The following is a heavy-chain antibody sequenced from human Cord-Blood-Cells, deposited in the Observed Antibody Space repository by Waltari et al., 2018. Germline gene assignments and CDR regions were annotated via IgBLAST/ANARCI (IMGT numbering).Heavy chain of an antibody. CDR3: AREPCSSTSCENWYFDL. Sequence: QVQLVQSGAEGKKPGSSVKVSCKASGGTFSSYAISWVRQAPGQGLEWMGRIIPILGIANYAQKFQGRVTITADKSTSTAYMELSSLRSEDTAVYYCAREPCSSTSCENWYFDLWGRGTLVTVSS. V-gene: IGHV1-69*09. CDR1: GGTFSSYA. CDR2: IIPILGIA. D-gene: IGHD2-2*01. J-gene: IGHJ2*01.